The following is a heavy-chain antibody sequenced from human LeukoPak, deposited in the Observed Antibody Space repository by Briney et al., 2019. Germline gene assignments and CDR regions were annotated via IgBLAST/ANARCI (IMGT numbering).Heavy chain of an antibody. CDR1: GVSISDSYY. CDR3: VRSAAGTADFDY. CDR2: VSSSGNT. Sequence: SETLSLTCSVSGVSISDSYYWSWIRQPAGRGLEWIGRVSSSGNTNYNPSLKSRVTISVDTSKNQFSLELNSVTAADTALYYCVRSAAGTADFDYWGQGTLVTVSS. V-gene: IGHV4-61*02. D-gene: IGHD1-1*01. J-gene: IGHJ4*02.